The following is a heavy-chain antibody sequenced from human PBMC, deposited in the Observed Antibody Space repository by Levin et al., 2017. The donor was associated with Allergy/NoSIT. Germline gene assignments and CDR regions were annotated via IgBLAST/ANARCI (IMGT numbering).Heavy chain of an antibody. CDR2: IRGSASNT. D-gene: IGHD6-19*01. CDR3: AHGIGVTGSQTDY. J-gene: IGHJ4*02. CDR1: GFTFSSYD. Sequence: GGSLRLSCAASGFTFSSYDMSWVRQAPGKGLEWVSAIRGSASNTFYVDSVKGRFTISRDNSKNTVFLQMNSLRVEDTAVYYCAHGIGVTGSQTDYWGQGTLVTVSS. V-gene: IGHV3-23*01.